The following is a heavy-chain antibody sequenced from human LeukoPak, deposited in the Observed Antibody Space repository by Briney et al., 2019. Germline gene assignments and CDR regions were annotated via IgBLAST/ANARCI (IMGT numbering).Heavy chain of an antibody. CDR1: GFTFSSYA. CDR3: ARDRGTTPKYYYGTDV. Sequence: GGSLRLSCAASGFTFSSYALHWVRQAPGRGLEWVALISYDESDKYYADFVKGRFAISRVNFKNTLYLQMNSLRAEDTAVYYCARDRGTTPKYYYGTDVWGQGTTVAVSS. V-gene: IGHV3-30*03. CDR2: ISYDESDK. D-gene: IGHD2-2*01. J-gene: IGHJ6*02.